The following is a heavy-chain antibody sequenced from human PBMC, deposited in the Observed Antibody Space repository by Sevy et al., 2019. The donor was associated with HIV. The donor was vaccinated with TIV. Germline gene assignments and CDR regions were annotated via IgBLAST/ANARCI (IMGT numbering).Heavy chain of an antibody. V-gene: IGHV4-59*01. D-gene: IGHD4-4*01. CDR1: GGSISSYY. CDR3: ARDSQITTVTGFDP. CDR2: IYYSGST. J-gene: IGHJ5*02. Sequence: SETLSLTCTVSGGSISSYYWSWIRQPPGKGLEWIGYIYYSGSTNYNPSLKSRVTISVDTSKNQFSLKLNSVTAADTAVYYCARDSQITTVTGFDPWGQGTLVTVSS.